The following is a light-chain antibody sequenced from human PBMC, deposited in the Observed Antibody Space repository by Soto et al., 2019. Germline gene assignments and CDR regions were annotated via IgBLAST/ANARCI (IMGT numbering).Light chain of an antibody. CDR2: AAS. Sequence: DSQMTQSPFSLSASVADRVTITCRTSQSISSDLNWYQQKAGKAPKLLIYAASSLQSGVPSRFSGSGSGTHFTLTISSLQPDDFATYYCQQIYSIPITFGQGTQLEIK. V-gene: IGKV1-39*01. J-gene: IGKJ5*01. CDR1: QSISSD. CDR3: QQIYSIPIT.